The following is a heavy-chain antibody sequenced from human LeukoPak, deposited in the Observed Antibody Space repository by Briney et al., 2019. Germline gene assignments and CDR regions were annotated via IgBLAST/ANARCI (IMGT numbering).Heavy chain of an antibody. V-gene: IGHV3-23*01. Sequence: GGSLRLSCAASGFTFNNYAMSWVRQAPGKGLEWVSLISASGGSTYYADSVKGRFTISRDNSKNTVYLQMNSLRAEDTALYYCAKDIQGANWGQGTLVTVSS. CDR1: GFTFNNYA. CDR2: ISASGGST. D-gene: IGHD5-18*01. CDR3: AKDIQGAN. J-gene: IGHJ4*02.